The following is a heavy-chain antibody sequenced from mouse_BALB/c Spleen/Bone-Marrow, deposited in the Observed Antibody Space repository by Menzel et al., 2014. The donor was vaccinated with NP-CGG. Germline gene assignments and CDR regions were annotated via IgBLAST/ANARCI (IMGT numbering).Heavy chain of an antibody. CDR2: IRNKANGYTT. CDR1: GFTFTDYY. V-gene: IGHV7-3*02. J-gene: IGHJ2*01. Sequence: EVKLVESGGGLLQPGVSLRLSCATSGFTFTDYYMNWVRQPPGEALEWLAFIRNKANGYTTKYSASVKGRFTISRDNSQSILYLHMNTLRAEDSATYYCARDMGGILFDSWGQGTTLTVSS. D-gene: IGHD4-1*01. CDR3: ARDMGGILFDS.